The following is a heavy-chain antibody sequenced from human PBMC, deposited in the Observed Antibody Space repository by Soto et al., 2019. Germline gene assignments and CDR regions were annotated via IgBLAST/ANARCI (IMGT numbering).Heavy chain of an antibody. CDR3: ARAANYYDSSGYYIFDY. Sequence: SETVSLTCAVSGGSISSGGYSWSWIRQPPGKGLEWIGYIYHSGSTYYNPSLKSRVTISVDRSKNQFSLKLSSVTAADTAVYYCARAANYYDSSGYYIFDYWGQGTLVTVSS. V-gene: IGHV4-30-2*01. D-gene: IGHD3-22*01. CDR1: GGSISSGGYS. J-gene: IGHJ4*02. CDR2: IYHSGST.